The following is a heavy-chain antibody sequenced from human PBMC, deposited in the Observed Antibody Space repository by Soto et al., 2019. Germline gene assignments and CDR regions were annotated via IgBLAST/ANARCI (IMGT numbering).Heavy chain of an antibody. CDR2: ISGSGGST. CDR3: ASRAYRGEYYHEIFDY. Sequence: EVQRLESGGGLVQPGGSLRLSCAASGCTFSSYAMSWVRQAPGKGLEWVSAISGSGGSTYYADSVTGLFTISRDNSKNTLYLQMNSMRADDSALYYCASRAYRGEYYHEIFDYWCQGSMVTVSS. D-gene: IGHD3-16*01. V-gene: IGHV3-23*01. CDR1: GCTFSSYA. J-gene: IGHJ4*02.